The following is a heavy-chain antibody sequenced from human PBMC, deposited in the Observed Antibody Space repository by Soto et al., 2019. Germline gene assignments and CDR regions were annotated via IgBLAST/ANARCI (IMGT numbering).Heavy chain of an antibody. V-gene: IGHV4-30-4*01. CDR3: ARVSALMVYAPIWFDP. D-gene: IGHD2-8*01. CDR1: GGSISSGDYY. Sequence: TSETLSLTCTVSGGSISSGDYYWSWIRQPPGKGLEWIGYIYYSGSTYYNPSLKSRVTISVDTSKNQFSLKLSSVTAADTAVYYCARVSALMVYAPIWFDPWGQGTLVTVSS. CDR2: IYYSGST. J-gene: IGHJ5*02.